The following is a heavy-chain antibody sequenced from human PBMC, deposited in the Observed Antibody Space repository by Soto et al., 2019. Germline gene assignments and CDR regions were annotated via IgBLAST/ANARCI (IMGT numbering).Heavy chain of an antibody. V-gene: IGHV3-30-3*01. Sequence: PGGSLRLSCAASGFTFSSYAMHWVRQAPGKGLEWVAVISYDGSNKYYADSVKGRFTISRDNSKNTLYLQMNSLRAEDTAVYYCARGGAAKSIAARPYYYYGMDVWGQGATVTVS. CDR2: ISYDGSNK. CDR3: ARGGAAKSIAARPYYYYGMDV. J-gene: IGHJ6*02. D-gene: IGHD6-6*01. CDR1: GFTFSSYA.